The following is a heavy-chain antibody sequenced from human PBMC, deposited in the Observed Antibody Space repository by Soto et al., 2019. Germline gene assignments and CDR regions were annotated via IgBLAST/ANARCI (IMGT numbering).Heavy chain of an antibody. CDR1: GFSLSTSGVG. Sequence: QITLKESGHTLVKPTQTLTLTCTFSGFSLSTSGVGVGWIRQPPGKALEWLALIYGDDDKRYSPSLKSRLTINKDISKNQVVLTMTNMDPVDTATYYCVHRLYGGNPVTHWGQGTLVTVSS. CDR3: VHRLYGGNPVTH. V-gene: IGHV2-5*02. CDR2: IYGDDDK. J-gene: IGHJ4*02. D-gene: IGHD4-17*01.